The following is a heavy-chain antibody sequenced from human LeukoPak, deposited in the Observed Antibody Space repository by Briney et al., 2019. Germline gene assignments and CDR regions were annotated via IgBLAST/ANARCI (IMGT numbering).Heavy chain of an antibody. CDR2: ISSSGSTI. D-gene: IGHD6-25*01. CDR1: GFTFSSYE. V-gene: IGHV3-48*03. J-gene: IGHJ4*02. CDR3: AKAPSSSVYIGGDY. Sequence: GGSLRLSCAASGFTFSSYEMNWVRQAPGKGLEWVSYISSSGSTIYYADSVKGRFTISRDNAKNSLYLQMNSLRAEDTAVYYCAKAPSSSVYIGGDYWGQGTLVTVSS.